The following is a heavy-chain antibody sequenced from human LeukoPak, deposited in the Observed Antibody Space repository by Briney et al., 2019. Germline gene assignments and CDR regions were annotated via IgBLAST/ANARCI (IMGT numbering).Heavy chain of an antibody. D-gene: IGHD3-10*01. CDR3: ARDQNRASDV. CDR1: EFAFSNYS. J-gene: IGHJ6*04. V-gene: IGHV3-21*01. Sequence: GGSLRLSCAASEFAFSNYSMNWVRLAPGKGLEWVSSISSSSSYIYYADSVKGRFTISRDNARNSLYLQMNSLRAEDTAVYYCARDQNRASDVWGKGTTVTVSS. CDR2: ISSSSSYI.